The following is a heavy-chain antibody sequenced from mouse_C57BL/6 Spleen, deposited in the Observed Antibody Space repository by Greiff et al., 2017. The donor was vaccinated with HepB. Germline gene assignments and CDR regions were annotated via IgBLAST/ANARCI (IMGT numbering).Heavy chain of an antibody. CDR2: INPYNGDT. D-gene: IGHD1-1*01. CDR3: ARSRDYYGSSEGFDY. CDR1: GYSFTGYF. J-gene: IGHJ2*01. V-gene: IGHV1-20*01. Sequence: EVQLQQSGPELVKPGDSVKISCKASGYSFTGYFMNWVMQSHGKSLEWIGRINPYNGDTFYNQKFKGKATLTVDKSSSTAHMELRSLTSEDSAVYYCARSRDYYGSSEGFDYWGQGTTLTVSS.